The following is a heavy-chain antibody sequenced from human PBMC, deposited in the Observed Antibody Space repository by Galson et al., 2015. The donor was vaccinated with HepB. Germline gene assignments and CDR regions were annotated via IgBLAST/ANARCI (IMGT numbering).Heavy chain of an antibody. CDR3: TTLNWNGPYYYYYGMDV. V-gene: IGHV3-15*01. J-gene: IGHJ6*02. D-gene: IGHD1-1*01. CDR2: IKSKTDGGTT. CDR1: GFTFSNAW. Sequence: SLRLSCAASGFTFSNAWMTWVRQAPGKGLEWVGRIKSKTDGGTTDYAAPVKGRFTISRDDSKNTLYLQMNSLKTEVTAVYYCTTLNWNGPYYYYYGMDVWGQGTTVTVSS.